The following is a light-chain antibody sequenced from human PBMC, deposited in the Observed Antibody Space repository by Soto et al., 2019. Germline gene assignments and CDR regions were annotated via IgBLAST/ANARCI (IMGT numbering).Light chain of an antibody. J-gene: IGKJ1*01. CDR3: QQYYGAWT. CDR2: WAS. Sequence: DIVMTQSPESLAVSLGERATINCKSSRSVLWTSSNKNYLAWYQQKSGQSPKLLIYWASTRESGVPDRFSGSGSGTDFTLTISSGQAEDVAVYYCQQYYGAWTFGQGTRVEI. V-gene: IGKV4-1*01. CDR1: RSVLWTSSNKNY.